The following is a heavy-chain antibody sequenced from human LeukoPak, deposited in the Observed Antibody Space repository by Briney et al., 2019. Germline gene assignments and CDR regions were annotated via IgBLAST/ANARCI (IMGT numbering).Heavy chain of an antibody. CDR3: ARDRICSGGSCYDY. CDR1: EYTFTGYY. D-gene: IGHD2-15*01. Sequence: ASVKVSCKASEYTFTGYYMHWVRQAPGQGLEWMGWINPNSGGTNYAQKFQGRVTITADKSTSTAYMELSSLRSEDTAVYYCARDRICSGGSCYDYWGQGTLVTVSS. V-gene: IGHV1-2*02. CDR2: INPNSGGT. J-gene: IGHJ4*02.